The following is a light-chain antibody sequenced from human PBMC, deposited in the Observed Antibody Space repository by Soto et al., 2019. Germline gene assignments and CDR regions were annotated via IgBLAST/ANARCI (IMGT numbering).Light chain of an antibody. J-gene: IGLJ3*02. CDR3: AAWDDSLNGRV. CDR1: SSNIGSNT. CDR2: SNN. V-gene: IGLV1-44*01. Sequence: QLVLTQTPSASGTPGQRVTISCSGSSSNIGSNTVSWYQQLPLSAPKLLIYSNNQRPSGVPDRFSGSKSATSASLAISGLQSEDEADYYCAAWDDSLNGRVFGGGTKLTVL.